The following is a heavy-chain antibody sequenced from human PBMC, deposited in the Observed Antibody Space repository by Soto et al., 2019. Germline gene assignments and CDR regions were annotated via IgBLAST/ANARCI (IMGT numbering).Heavy chain of an antibody. Sequence: GGSLRLSCAASGFTFSSYGMHWVRQAPGKGLEWVAVIWYDGSNKYYADSVKGRFTISRDNSKNTLYLQMNSLRAEDTAVYYCARAEQWLLTGNGYYFDYWGQGTLVTVSS. V-gene: IGHV3-33*01. CDR2: IWYDGSNK. CDR3: ARAEQWLLTGNGYYFDY. CDR1: GFTFSSYG. J-gene: IGHJ4*02. D-gene: IGHD6-19*01.